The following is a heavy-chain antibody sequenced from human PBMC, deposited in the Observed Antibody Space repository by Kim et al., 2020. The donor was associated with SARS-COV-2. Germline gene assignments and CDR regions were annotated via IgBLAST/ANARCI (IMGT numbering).Heavy chain of an antibody. Sequence: VKGQATISRDNSKSTLYLQMNGRRAEDTAVYYCARGIRYYGDYYFDYWGQGTLVTVSS. J-gene: IGHJ4*02. D-gene: IGHD4-17*01. CDR3: ARGIRYYGDYYFDY. V-gene: IGHV3-53*01.